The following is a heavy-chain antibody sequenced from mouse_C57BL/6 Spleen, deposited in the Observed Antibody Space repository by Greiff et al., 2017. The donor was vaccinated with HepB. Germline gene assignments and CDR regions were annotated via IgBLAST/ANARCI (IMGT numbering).Heavy chain of an antibody. D-gene: IGHD4-1*01. Sequence: QVQLQQSGAELVRPGASVTLSCKASGYTFTDYDMHWVKQTPVHGLEWIGAIDPETGGTAYNQKFKGKAILTADKSSSTAYMELRSLTSEDTAVYYCTGEGVNCDRPPYAMDYWGQGTSVTVSS. V-gene: IGHV1-15*01. CDR3: TGEGVNCDRPPYAMDY. CDR1: GYTFTDYD. CDR2: IDPETGGT. J-gene: IGHJ4*01.